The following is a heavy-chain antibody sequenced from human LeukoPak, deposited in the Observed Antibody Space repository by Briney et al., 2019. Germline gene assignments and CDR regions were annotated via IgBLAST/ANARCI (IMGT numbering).Heavy chain of an antibody. D-gene: IGHD3-3*01. V-gene: IGHV4-59*01. Sequence: SETLSLTCTVSGGSISSYYWSWIRQPPGKGLEWIGYIYYSGSTNYNPSLKSRVTISVDTSKNQFSLKLSSVTAADTAVYYCARALHYDFWSGYSSHAFDIWGQGTMVTVSS. J-gene: IGHJ3*02. CDR2: IYYSGST. CDR3: ARALHYDFWSGYSSHAFDI. CDR1: GGSISSYY.